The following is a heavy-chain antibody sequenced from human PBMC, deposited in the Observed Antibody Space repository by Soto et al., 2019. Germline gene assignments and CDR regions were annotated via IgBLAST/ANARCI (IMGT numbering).Heavy chain of an antibody. CDR3: AKTVLRFLEWRRGGMDV. CDR1: GYTFTSYG. D-gene: IGHD3-3*01. J-gene: IGHJ6*02. Sequence: QVQLVQSGAEVKKPGASVKVSCKASGYTFTSYGISWVRQAPGQGLEWMGWISAYNGNTNYAQKLQGRVTMTTDTSTSTAYMELRSLRSDDTAVYYCAKTVLRFLEWRRGGMDVWGQGTTVTVSS. V-gene: IGHV1-18*04. CDR2: ISAYNGNT.